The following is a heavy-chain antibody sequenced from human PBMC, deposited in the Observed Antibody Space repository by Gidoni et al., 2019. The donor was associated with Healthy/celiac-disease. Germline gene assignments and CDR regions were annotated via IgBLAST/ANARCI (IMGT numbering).Heavy chain of an antibody. Sequence: EVQLVESGGGSVQPGGSLRLSCAASGFTFSSYWMSWVHQAGKGLEWVANIKQDGSEKYYVDSLKGRFTISRNNAKNALYLQMNSLRAEDTAVYYCAGGIKHIVVGGWFDPWGQGTLVTVSS. CDR1: GFTFSSYW. CDR2: IKQDGSEK. J-gene: IGHJ5*02. V-gene: IGHV3-7*01. D-gene: IGHD2-21*01. CDR3: AGGIKHIVVGGWFDP.